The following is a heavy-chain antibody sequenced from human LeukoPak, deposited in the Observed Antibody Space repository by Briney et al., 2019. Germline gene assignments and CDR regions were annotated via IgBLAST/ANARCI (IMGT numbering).Heavy chain of an antibody. V-gene: IGHV3-72*01. D-gene: IGHD6-19*01. J-gene: IGHJ4*02. CDR3: VTETRYSSGYFYFTY. Sequence: PGGSLTLSCVVSGSTNSDHYMNWVRPAPGKGMEWDARIRNRGRGDTTEYAASAKGRFIISSDDSEGALYLQMSSLQTENTAVYYCVTETRYSSGYFYFTYGGRGAWSPSPQ. CDR1: GSTNSDHY. CDR2: IRNRGRGDTT.